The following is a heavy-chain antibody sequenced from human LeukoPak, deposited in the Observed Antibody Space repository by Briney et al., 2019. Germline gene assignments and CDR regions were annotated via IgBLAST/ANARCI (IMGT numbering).Heavy chain of an antibody. Sequence: GGSLRLSCAASGFTFSSYGMSWVRQAPGKGLEWVSAISGSGGSTYYADSVKGRFTISRDNSKNTLYLQMNSLRAEDTAVYYCAKGYCSGGSCYLAVNWFDPWGQGTLVTVSS. CDR3: AKGYCSGGSCYLAVNWFDP. D-gene: IGHD2-15*01. J-gene: IGHJ5*02. V-gene: IGHV3-23*01. CDR2: ISGSGGST. CDR1: GFTFSSYG.